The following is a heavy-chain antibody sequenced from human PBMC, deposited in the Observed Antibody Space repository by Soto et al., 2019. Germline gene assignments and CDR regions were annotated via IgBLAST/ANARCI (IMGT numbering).Heavy chain of an antibody. CDR1: GFTFSSYS. CDR3: ASRRPYNWNPLDAFDI. V-gene: IGHV3-21*01. J-gene: IGHJ3*02. Sequence: PGGSLRLSCAASGFTFSSYSMNWVRQAPGKGLEWVSSISSSGNYIYYADSVKGRFTISRDNAKNSLYLQMNSLRAEDTAVYYCASRRPYNWNPLDAFDIWGQGTMVTVSS. CDR2: ISSSGNYI. D-gene: IGHD1-1*01.